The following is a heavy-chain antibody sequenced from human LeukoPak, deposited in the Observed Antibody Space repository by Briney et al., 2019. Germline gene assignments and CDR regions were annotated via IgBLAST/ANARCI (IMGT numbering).Heavy chain of an antibody. CDR1: GFTFSSYS. Sequence: GGSLRLSCAASGFTFSSYSMNWVRQAPGKGLEWVSYISSSSSTIYYADSVKGRFTISRDNAKNSLYLQMNSLRAEDTAVYYCAPSYYDSSGYPPLGYWGQGTLVTVSS. CDR3: APSYYDSSGYPPLGY. CDR2: ISSSSSTI. D-gene: IGHD3-22*01. V-gene: IGHV3-48*04. J-gene: IGHJ4*02.